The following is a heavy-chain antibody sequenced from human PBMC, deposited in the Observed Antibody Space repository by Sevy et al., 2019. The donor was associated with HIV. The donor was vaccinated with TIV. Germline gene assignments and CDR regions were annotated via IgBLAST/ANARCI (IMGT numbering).Heavy chain of an antibody. V-gene: IGHV3-33*01. CDR2: IFNDGKTK. J-gene: IGHJ4*02. CDR1: GFIFSRYG. D-gene: IGHD2-21*02. Sequence: GGSLRLSCKASGFIFSRYGVHWVRQAPGKGLEWVASIFNDGKTKYYGDSVKGRFTISRDDSKNTLYRQMDSLRAEDTAVYYCARESGSDWYLDYWGQGTLVTVSS. CDR3: ARESGSDWYLDY.